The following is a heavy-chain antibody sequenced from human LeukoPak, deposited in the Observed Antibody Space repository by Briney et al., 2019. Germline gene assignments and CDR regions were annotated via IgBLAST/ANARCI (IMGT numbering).Heavy chain of an antibody. J-gene: IGHJ4*02. Sequence: PGGSLRLSCAASGFTFSGSWMTWVRQAPGKGLEWVAHIKEDGSDKYYVDSVTGRFTISRDNTKNSLYLQMSSLRAEDTAVYYCATDGYHYFDYWGQGTLVTVSS. D-gene: IGHD5-12*01. CDR3: ATDGYHYFDY. CDR2: IKEDGSDK. CDR1: GFTFSGSW. V-gene: IGHV3-7*05.